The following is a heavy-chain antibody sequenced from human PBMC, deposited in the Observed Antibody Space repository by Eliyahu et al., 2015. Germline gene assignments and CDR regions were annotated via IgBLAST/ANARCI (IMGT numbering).Heavy chain of an antibody. V-gene: IGHV4-38-2*02. Sequence: QVQLQESGPGLVKPSETLSLTXTVSGYSISSGYYWGWIRQPPGKGLEWIGSIYHSGSTYYNPSLKSRVTISVDTSKNQFSLKLSSVTAADTAVYYCARPLHSSGWYGPERGMDVWGQGTTVTVSS. CDR3: ARPLHSSGWYGPERGMDV. D-gene: IGHD6-19*01. CDR1: GYSISSGYY. CDR2: IYHSGST. J-gene: IGHJ6*02.